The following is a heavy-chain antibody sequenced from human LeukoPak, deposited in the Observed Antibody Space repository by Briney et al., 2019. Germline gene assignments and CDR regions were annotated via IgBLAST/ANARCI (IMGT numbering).Heavy chain of an antibody. Sequence: GGSLRLSCAAAGFTFSSYAMSWVRQAPGKGLEWVSAISGSGGSTYYADSVKGRFTISRDNSKNTLYLQMNSLRAEDTAVYYCAKARRIWLQFNGSSLENWGQGTLVTVSS. J-gene: IGHJ4*02. D-gene: IGHD5-12*01. CDR3: AKARRIWLQFNGSSLEN. CDR1: GFTFSSYA. CDR2: ISGSGGST. V-gene: IGHV3-23*01.